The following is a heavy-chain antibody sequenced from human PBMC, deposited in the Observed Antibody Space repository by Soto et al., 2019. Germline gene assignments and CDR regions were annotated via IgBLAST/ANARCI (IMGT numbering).Heavy chain of an antibody. D-gene: IGHD1-26*01. CDR1: GGSISSGGYS. V-gene: IGHV4-30-2*01. J-gene: IGHJ6*02. CDR2: IYHSGST. Sequence: QLQLQESGSGLVKPSQTLSLTCAVSGGSISSGGYSWSWIRQPPGKGLEWIGYIYHSGSTYYNPSTTSRVTISVNRSKTQSSRKRSPVPAAAPAVYYGHARGPLPPAGNGEYYYYVMDVGGQGTTVTVSS. CDR3: HARGPLPPAGNGEYYYYVMDV.